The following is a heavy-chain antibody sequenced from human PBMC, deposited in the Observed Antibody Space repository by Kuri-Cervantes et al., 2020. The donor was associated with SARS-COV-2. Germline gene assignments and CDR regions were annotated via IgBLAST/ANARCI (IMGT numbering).Heavy chain of an antibody. CDR3: AHRSITMVRGSWDY. CDR2: IYWDDDK. J-gene: IGHJ4*02. D-gene: IGHD3-10*01. CDR1: GFSLSTSGVG. Sequence: SGPTLVKPTQTLTLTCTFSGFSLSTSGVGVGWIRQPPGKALEWLALIYWDDDKRYSPSLKSRLTITKDTSKNQVVLTMTNMDPVDTATYYCAHRSITMVRGSWDYWGQGNLVNVSS. V-gene: IGHV2-5*02.